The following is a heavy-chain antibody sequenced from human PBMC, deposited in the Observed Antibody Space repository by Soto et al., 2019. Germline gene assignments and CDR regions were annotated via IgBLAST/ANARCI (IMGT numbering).Heavy chain of an antibody. V-gene: IGHV3-48*01. Sequence: GGSLRLSCAASGFTFSSHTMNWVRQAPGKGLEWISYITSTSSTKNYADSVKGRFTISRDNAKNTLYLEMNNLRADDSAVYCCAKYLLMDTSSIFDCWGQGALVTVSS. J-gene: IGHJ4*02. CDR3: AKYLLMDTSSIFDC. D-gene: IGHD2-8*01. CDR2: ITSTSSTK. CDR1: GFTFSSHT.